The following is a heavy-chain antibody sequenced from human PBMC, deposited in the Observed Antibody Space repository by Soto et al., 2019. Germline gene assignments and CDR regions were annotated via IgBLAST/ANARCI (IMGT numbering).Heavy chain of an antibody. V-gene: IGHV4-59*01. CDR1: GGSISSYY. D-gene: IGHD3-3*01. CDR3: ARQIRFLEWYYFDY. J-gene: IGHJ4*02. CDR2: IYYSGST. Sequence: PSETLSLTCTVSGGSISSYYWSWIRQPPGKGLEWIGYIYYSGSTNYNPSLKSRVTISVDTSKNQFSLKLSSVTAADTAVYYCARQIRFLEWYYFDYSGQGTLVTVSS.